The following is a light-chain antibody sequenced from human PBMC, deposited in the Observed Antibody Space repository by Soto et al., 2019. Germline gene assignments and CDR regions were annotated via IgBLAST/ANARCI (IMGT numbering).Light chain of an antibody. J-gene: IGLJ1*01. CDR2: EVN. Sequence: QSVLTQPPSASGSPGQSVTISCTGTSSDIGAYNYVSWYQQHPGKAPKLMIYEVNKRPSGVPDRFSGSKSGYTASLTVSGLQTEDEADYYCSSYAGGNNLVFGTGTKLTVL. CDR1: SSDIGAYNY. CDR3: SSYAGGNNLV. V-gene: IGLV2-8*01.